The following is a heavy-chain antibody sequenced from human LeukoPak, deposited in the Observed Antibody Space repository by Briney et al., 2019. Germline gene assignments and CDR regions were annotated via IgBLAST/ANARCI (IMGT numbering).Heavy chain of an antibody. CDR3: AKASGSAAAGYYYYGMDV. D-gene: IGHD6-13*01. CDR1: GFTFGDYA. CDR2: ISGSGGST. V-gene: IGHV3-23*01. J-gene: IGHJ6*02. Sequence: GGSLRLSCTASGFTFGDYAMSWFRQAPGKGLEWVSAISGSGGSTYYADSVKGRFTISRDNSKNTLYLQMNSLRAEDTAVYYCAKASGSAAAGYYYYGMDVWGQGTSVTVSS.